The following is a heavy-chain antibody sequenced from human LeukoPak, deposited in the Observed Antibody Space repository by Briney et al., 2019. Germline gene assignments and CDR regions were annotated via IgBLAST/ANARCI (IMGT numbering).Heavy chain of an antibody. D-gene: IGHD4-17*01. CDR3: ARQMNTVTADY. Sequence: PSETPSLTCTVSGGSISSSSYFWGWIRQPPGKGLEWIGSIFYSGSTYYNPSLSSRVTISIDTSKNQFSLRLSSVTAADTAVYYCARQMNTVTADYWGQGTLVTVSS. CDR2: IFYSGST. J-gene: IGHJ4*02. CDR1: GGSISSSSYF. V-gene: IGHV4-39*01.